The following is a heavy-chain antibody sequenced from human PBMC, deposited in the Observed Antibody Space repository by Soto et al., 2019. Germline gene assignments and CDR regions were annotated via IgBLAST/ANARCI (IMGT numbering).Heavy chain of an antibody. V-gene: IGHV4-34*01. D-gene: IGHD3-22*01. CDR3: ARARPYYYDSSGYYDR. J-gene: IGHJ4*02. CDR1: GGSFSGYY. CDR2: INHSGST. Sequence: QVQLQQWGAGLLKPSETLSLTCAVYGGSFSGYYWSWIRQPPGKGLEWIGAINHSGSTNYNPSLKSRVTISVDTSKNQFSLKLSSVTAADTAVYYCARARPYYYDSSGYYDRWGQGTLVTVSS.